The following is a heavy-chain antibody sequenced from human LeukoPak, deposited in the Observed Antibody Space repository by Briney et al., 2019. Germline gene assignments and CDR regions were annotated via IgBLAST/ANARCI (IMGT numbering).Heavy chain of an antibody. CDR2: ISGSGGST. V-gene: IGHV3-23*01. CDR1: GFTFTEYN. J-gene: IGHJ6*02. Sequence: GGSLRLSCATSGFTFTEYNMSWVRQAPGKGLEWVSAISGSGGSTYYADSVKGRFTISRDNSKNTLYLQMNSLRAEDTAVYYCAKVSGGGLYYDGMDVWGQGTTVTVSS. D-gene: IGHD1-14*01. CDR3: AKVSGGGLYYDGMDV.